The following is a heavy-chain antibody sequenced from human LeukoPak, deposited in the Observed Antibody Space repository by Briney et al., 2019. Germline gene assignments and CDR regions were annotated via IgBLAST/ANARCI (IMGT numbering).Heavy chain of an antibody. CDR2: ISGSGGST. V-gene: IGHV3-23*01. D-gene: IGHD3-22*01. CDR1: GFTFSSYA. CDR3: AKLKGYYYDSSGYSDY. Sequence: PGGSLRLSCAASGFTFSSYAMSWVRQAPGKGLEWVSAISGSGGSTYYADSVKGRFTISRDNSKNTLYLQMNSLRAEDTAVYYCAKLKGYYYDSSGYSDYWGQGTLVTVSS. J-gene: IGHJ4*02.